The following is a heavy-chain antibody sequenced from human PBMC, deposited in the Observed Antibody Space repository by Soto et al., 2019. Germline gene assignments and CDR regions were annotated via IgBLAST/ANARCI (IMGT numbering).Heavy chain of an antibody. CDR1: GFTFSSYA. CDR2: ISYDGSNK. CDR3: ARDRWDGDIVVVVAFDY. Sequence: QVQLVESGGGVVQPGRSLRLSCAASGFTFSSYAMHWVRQAPGKGLEWVAVISYDGSNKYYADSVKGRFTISRDNSKNTLYLQMNSLRAEDTAVYYCARDRWDGDIVVVVAFDYWGQGTLVTVSS. V-gene: IGHV3-30-3*01. J-gene: IGHJ4*02. D-gene: IGHD2-15*01.